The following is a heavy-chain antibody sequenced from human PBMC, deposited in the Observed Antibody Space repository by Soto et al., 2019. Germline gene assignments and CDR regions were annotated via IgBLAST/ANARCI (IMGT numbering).Heavy chain of an antibody. CDR1: GYTFTSYD. CDR3: ARERTVAGNDY. J-gene: IGHJ4*02. D-gene: IGHD6-19*01. Sequence: ASVKVSFKSSGYTFTSYDINWVRQATGQGLEWMGWMNPNSGNTGYAQKFQGRVTMTRNTSISTAYMELSSLRSEDTAVYYCARERTVAGNDYWGQGTLVTVSS. V-gene: IGHV1-8*01. CDR2: MNPNSGNT.